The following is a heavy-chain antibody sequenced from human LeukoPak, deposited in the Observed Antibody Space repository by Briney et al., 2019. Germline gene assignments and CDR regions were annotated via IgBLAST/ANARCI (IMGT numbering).Heavy chain of an antibody. Sequence: GGSLRLSCAASGFTFSSYEMNWVRQAPGKGLEWVSYISSSGSTIYYADSVKGRFTISRDNAKNSLYLQMNRLRAEDTAVYYCARNTFGGVIAFFDYWGQGTLVTVSS. V-gene: IGHV3-48*03. CDR2: ISSSGSTI. CDR3: ARNTFGGVIAFFDY. CDR1: GFTFSSYE. J-gene: IGHJ4*02. D-gene: IGHD3-16*02.